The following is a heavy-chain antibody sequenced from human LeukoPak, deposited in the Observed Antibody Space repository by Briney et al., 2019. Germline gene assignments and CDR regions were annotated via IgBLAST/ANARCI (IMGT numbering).Heavy chain of an antibody. D-gene: IGHD1-26*01. CDR1: GYXFTTYY. J-gene: IGHJ4*02. V-gene: IGHV1-46*01. CDR2: INPSGGST. Sequence: ASVKVSCKASGYXFTTYYISWVRQAPGQGLQWMAIINPSGGSTSYAQKFQGRVTITRDTSTSTVYMELSGLRSEDTAVYYCARGYTWESGSFFIDHWGQGTLVTVSS. CDR3: ARGYTWESGSFFIDH.